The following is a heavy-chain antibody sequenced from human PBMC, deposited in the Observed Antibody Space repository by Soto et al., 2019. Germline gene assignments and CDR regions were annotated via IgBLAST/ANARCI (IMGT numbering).Heavy chain of an antibody. CDR1: GFSFRIYV. V-gene: IGHV3-23*01. CDR3: AKRDSGSYVYSPIDY. Sequence: PGGSLRLSCAASGFSFRIYVMHGVRQAPGKGLEWVAVMCGDGGGKDYAASVKGRFTISRDNSKNTLYLQMNSLRVEDTAMYYCAKRDSGSYVYSPIDYWGQGALVTVSS. J-gene: IGHJ4*02. D-gene: IGHD3-16*01. CDR2: MCGDGGGK.